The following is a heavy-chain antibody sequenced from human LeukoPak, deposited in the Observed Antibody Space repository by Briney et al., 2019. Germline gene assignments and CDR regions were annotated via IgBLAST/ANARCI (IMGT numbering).Heavy chain of an antibody. V-gene: IGHV4-39*01. Sequence: SETLSLTCNVSGGSIDSYTDLWGRVRQPPGKRLEWIRSISQNGANRNNPSLKSRVTISADMSTNQFSLSLTSVTAADTAVYYCARHVRQWTGELVFFLDSWGQGTLVIVFS. CDR3: ARHVRQWTGELVFFLDS. D-gene: IGHD6-19*01. CDR1: GGSIDSYTDL. J-gene: IGHJ4*02. CDR2: ISQNGAN.